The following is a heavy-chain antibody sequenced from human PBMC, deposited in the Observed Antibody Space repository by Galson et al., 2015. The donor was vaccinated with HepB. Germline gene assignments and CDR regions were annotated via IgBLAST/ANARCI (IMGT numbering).Heavy chain of an antibody. CDR3: ARSGKGGLWRFDY. CDR1: GGSISSYY. CDR2: IYYSGST. J-gene: IGHJ4*02. D-gene: IGHD5-18*01. Sequence: ETLSLTCTVSGGSISSYYWSWIRQPPGKGLEWIGYIYYSGSTNYNPSLKSRVTISVDTSKNQFSLKLSSVTAADTAVYYCARSGKGGLWRFDYWGQGTLVTVSS. V-gene: IGHV4-59*01.